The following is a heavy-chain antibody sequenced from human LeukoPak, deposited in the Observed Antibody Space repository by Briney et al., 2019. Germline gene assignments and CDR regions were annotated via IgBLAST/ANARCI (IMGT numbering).Heavy chain of an antibody. Sequence: GGSLRLSCEASGFNFNGVWMSWVRQAPGKGLDWVGRIKSKSDAGATDFVASVRGRFTISRDESKDTLYLQMSSLKTEDTAVYYCATFNRRDSFEFWGQGAMVTVSS. D-gene: IGHD3-16*02. CDR3: ATFNRRDSFEF. J-gene: IGHJ3*01. CDR2: IKSKSDAGAT. CDR1: GFNFNGVW. V-gene: IGHV3-15*01.